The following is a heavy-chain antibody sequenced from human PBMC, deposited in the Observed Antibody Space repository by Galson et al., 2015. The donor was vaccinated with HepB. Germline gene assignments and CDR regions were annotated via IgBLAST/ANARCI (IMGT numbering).Heavy chain of an antibody. V-gene: IGHV1-46*03. CDR3: ARGLLGYCSSISCSYFDY. D-gene: IGHD2-2*01. CDR1: GYTFTSYY. J-gene: IGHJ4*02. Sequence: SVKVSCKASGYTFTSYYMHWVRQAPGQGLEWMGIINPSGGSTSYAQKFQGRVTMTRDTSTSTVYMELSSLRSEDTAVYYCARGLLGYCSSISCSYFDYWGQGTLVTVSS. CDR2: INPSGGST.